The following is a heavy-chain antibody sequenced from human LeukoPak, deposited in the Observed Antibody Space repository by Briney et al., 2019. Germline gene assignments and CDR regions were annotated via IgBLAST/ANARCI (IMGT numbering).Heavy chain of an antibody. J-gene: IGHJ4*02. D-gene: IGHD3-10*01. Sequence: SETLSLTCTVSGGSISSYYWSWIRQPPGKGLEWIGYIYYSGSTNYNPSLKSRVTISVDTSKNQFSLKLSSVTAADTAVYYCARAYGSGSYYPYFDYWGQGTLVTVSS. CDR2: IYYSGST. V-gene: IGHV4-59*01. CDR1: GGSISSYY. CDR3: ARAYGSGSYYPYFDY.